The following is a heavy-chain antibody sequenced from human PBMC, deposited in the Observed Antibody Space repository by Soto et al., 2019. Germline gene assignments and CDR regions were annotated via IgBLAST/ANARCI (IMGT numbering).Heavy chain of an antibody. CDR1: GLTFSNYA. J-gene: IGHJ4*02. Sequence: GASLRLSCATSGLTFSNYAMSWVRQAPGVGLEWVSSMSGSSSTTYYADSVKGRFTISRDRSKNTLYLQMSSLRAEDTALYYCAKNQERELPRVIDFWGQGTLVKVSS. CDR3: AKNQERELPRVIDF. V-gene: IGHV3-23*01. D-gene: IGHD1-7*01. CDR2: MSGSSSTT.